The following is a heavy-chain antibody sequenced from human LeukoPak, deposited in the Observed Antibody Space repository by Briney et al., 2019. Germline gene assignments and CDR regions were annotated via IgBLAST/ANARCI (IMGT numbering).Heavy chain of an antibody. CDR2: INPNSGGT. J-gene: IGHJ4*02. Sequence: ASVKVSCKASGYTFTSYYKHWVRQAPGQGLEWMGWINPNSGGTNYAQKFQGRVTMTRDTSISTAYMELSRLRSDDTAVYYCARDSTPILRFLEWLASFGYWGQGTLVTVSS. CDR1: GYTFTSYY. CDR3: ARDSTPILRFLEWLASFGY. D-gene: IGHD3-3*01. V-gene: IGHV1-2*02.